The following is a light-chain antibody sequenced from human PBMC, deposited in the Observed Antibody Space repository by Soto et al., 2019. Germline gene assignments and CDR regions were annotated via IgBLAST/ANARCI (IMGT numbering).Light chain of an antibody. CDR3: CSYAGSYSYV. CDR1: SSDVGGYNY. J-gene: IGLJ1*01. CDR2: EVN. V-gene: IGLV2-8*01. Sequence: QSALTQPPSASGSPGQSVTISCTGTSSDVGGYNYVSWYQQHPGKVPKLMIYEVNKRPSGVPDRFSGSKSGNTASLTISGLQADDEADYYCCSYAGSYSYVFGTGTKVTVL.